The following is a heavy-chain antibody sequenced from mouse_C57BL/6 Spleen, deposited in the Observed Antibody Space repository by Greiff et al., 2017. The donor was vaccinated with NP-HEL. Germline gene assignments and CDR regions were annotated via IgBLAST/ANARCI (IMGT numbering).Heavy chain of an antibody. V-gene: IGHV1-74*01. D-gene: IGHD2-5*01. CDR3: ARHYRNYDYAMDY. CDR1: GYTFTSYW. CDR2: IHPSDSDT. Sequence: QVQLQQPGAELVKPGASVKVSCKASGYTFTSYWMHWVKQRPGHCLAWIGMIHPSDSDTNYNQKFKGKATLTVDKSSSTAYMQLSSLTSEDSAVYYCARHYRNYDYAMDYWGQGTSVTVSS. J-gene: IGHJ4*01.